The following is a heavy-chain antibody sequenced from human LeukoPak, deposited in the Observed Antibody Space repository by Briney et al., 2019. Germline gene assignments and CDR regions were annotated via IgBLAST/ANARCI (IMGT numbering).Heavy chain of an antibody. Sequence: GGSLRLSCAASGFTFSSYWKHWVRQAPGKGLEWVGHIRSKADGGTPDYIAPVKGRFTISRDDSKDTLYLQMNSLNTEDTAMYYCTTRSPARYCSDGACYSSADYWGQGTLVTVSS. D-gene: IGHD2-15*01. J-gene: IGHJ4*02. V-gene: IGHV3-15*07. CDR1: GFTFSSYW. CDR3: TTRSPARYCSDGACYSSADY. CDR2: IRSKADGGTP.